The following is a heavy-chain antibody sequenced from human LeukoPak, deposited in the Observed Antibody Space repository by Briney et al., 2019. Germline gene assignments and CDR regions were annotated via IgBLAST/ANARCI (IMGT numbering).Heavy chain of an antibody. J-gene: IGHJ4*02. CDR2: ISTSSTYT. D-gene: IGHD6-19*01. Sequence: GSLRLSCAASGFILSDYYMNWIRQAPGKGLEWVSYISTSSTYTKYADSVKGRFTISRDNAKNSLFLEMDFLRAEDTAVYYCARVAVAGFGSDYWGQGTLVTVSS. CDR1: GFILSDYY. V-gene: IGHV3-11*06. CDR3: ARVAVAGFGSDY.